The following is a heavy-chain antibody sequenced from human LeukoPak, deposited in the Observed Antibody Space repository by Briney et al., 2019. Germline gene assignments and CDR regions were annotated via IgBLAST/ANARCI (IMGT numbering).Heavy chain of an antibody. J-gene: IGHJ4*02. V-gene: IGHV3-23*01. CDR2: ISATGGST. CDR3: AKDPREAARSFDY. D-gene: IGHD6-6*01. Sequence: GGSLRLSCAASGFTFSSYAMSWVRQAPGKGLEWVSSISATGGSTYYADSVKGRSTISRDNSKNTLYLQMNSLRAEDTAVYYCAKDPREAARSFDYWGQGTLVTVSS. CDR1: GFTFSSYA.